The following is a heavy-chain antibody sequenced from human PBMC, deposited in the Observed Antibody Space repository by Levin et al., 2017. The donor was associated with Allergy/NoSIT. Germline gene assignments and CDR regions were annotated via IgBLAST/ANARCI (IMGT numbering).Heavy chain of an antibody. V-gene: IGHV3-9*01. CDR3: ARDNIGLPDAFDI. CDR1: GFTFDDYA. Sequence: GGSLRLSCAASGFTFDDYAMHWVRQAPGKGLEWVSGISWNSGSIGYADSVKGRFTLSRDNAKNSLYLQINSLRTEDTALYYCARDNIGLPDAFDIWGQGTMVIVSS. CDR2: ISWNSGSI. J-gene: IGHJ3*02. D-gene: IGHD3-10*01.